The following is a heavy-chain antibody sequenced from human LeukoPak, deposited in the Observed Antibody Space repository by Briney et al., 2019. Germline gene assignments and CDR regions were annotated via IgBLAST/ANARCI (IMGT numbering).Heavy chain of an antibody. D-gene: IGHD6-19*01. Sequence: SETLSLTXTVSGGSISSYYWSWIRQPPGKGLEWIGYIYYSGSTNYNPSLKSRVTISVDTSKNQFSLKLSSVTAADTAVYYCASSDSSGWVRYFDYWGQGTLVTVSS. J-gene: IGHJ4*02. V-gene: IGHV4-59*01. CDR3: ASSDSSGWVRYFDY. CDR2: IYYSGST. CDR1: GGSISSYY.